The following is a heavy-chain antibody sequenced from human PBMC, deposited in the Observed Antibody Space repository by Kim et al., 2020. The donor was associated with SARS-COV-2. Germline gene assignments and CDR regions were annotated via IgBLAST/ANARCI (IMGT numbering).Heavy chain of an antibody. Sequence: SETLSLTCAVYGESLSGHDWTWIRQPPGKGLEWIGEINRSGYSNYNASLKSRVTISLDESKNQFSLKVNSLIAADTGVYYCTRIRQGYSSGRPSIGMDVWGQGTTVIVSS. CDR2: INRSGYS. J-gene: IGHJ6*02. CDR1: GESLSGHD. V-gene: IGHV4-34*01. D-gene: IGHD5-18*01. CDR3: TRIRQGYSSGRPSIGMDV.